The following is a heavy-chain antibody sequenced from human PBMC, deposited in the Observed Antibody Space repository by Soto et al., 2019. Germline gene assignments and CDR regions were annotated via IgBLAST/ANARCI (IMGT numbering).Heavy chain of an antibody. V-gene: IGHV1-46*01. CDR1: GYTFTNYY. Sequence: QVRLVQSGPEVKKPGASVKVSCKASGYTFTNYYLHWVRQAPGHGLEWMGVINPSGGSSSYAQNFQGRVTMTRDTSTSTAYMELNSLRSADAAFYYCARTTIAAASPFQFWGQGTLVIVSS. J-gene: IGHJ1*01. D-gene: IGHD6-13*01. CDR2: INPSGGSS. CDR3: ARTTIAAASPFQF.